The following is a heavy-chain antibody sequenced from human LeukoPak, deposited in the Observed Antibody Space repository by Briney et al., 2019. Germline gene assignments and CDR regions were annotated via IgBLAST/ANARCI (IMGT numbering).Heavy chain of an antibody. CDR1: GFTFSSYA. Sequence: AGGSLRLSCVASGFTFSSYAMHWVRQAPGKGLEWVAVISYDGSNKYYADSVKGRFTISRDNSKNTLYLQMNSLRAEDTAVYYCASEITFGSFDYWGQGTLVTVSS. V-gene: IGHV3-30*04. CDR2: ISYDGSNK. D-gene: IGHD3-16*01. CDR3: ASEITFGSFDY. J-gene: IGHJ4*02.